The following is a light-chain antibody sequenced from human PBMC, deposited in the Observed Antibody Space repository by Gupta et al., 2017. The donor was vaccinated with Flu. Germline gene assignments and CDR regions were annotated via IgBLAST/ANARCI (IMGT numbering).Light chain of an antibody. CDR1: QSVSSN. J-gene: IGKJ4*01. CDR2: DAS. CDR3: QQDNASSS. Sequence: SPAHLSVSPGERVTRSCRDSQSVSSNLEWYQQKPGQAPRLIIYDASNSAIGIPDRFSGSGYGKEFTLTSSRRQYEDFALYYGQQDNASSSFGGGTTVVIK. V-gene: IGKV3-15*01.